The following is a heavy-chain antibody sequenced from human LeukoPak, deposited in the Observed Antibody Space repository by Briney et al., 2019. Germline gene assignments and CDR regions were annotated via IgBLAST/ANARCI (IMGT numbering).Heavy chain of an antibody. D-gene: IGHD2-21*02. V-gene: IGHV5-51*01. Sequence: GESLKISCEGSGYSFSNYWIGWVRQMPGKGLEWMGIIYPGDYETRYSPSFQGLVTISVDKSISTAYLQWSSLKASDTAMYYCTIPPGYCGNDCSFDHWGQGTLVTVSS. J-gene: IGHJ4*02. CDR1: GYSFSNYW. CDR3: TIPPGYCGNDCSFDH. CDR2: IYPGDYET.